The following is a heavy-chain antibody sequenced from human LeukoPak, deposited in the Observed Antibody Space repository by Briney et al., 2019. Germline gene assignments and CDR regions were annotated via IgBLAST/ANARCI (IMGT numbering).Heavy chain of an antibody. CDR1: GGTFSSYA. Sequence: GASVKVSCKASGGTFSSYAISWVRQAPGRGLEWRGGIIPIIGTANYAQKFQGRVTITTDESTSTAYMELSSLRSEDTAVYYCARERLGYCSSTSCYSWDYWGQGTLVTVSS. CDR3: ARERLGYCSSTSCYSWDY. CDR2: IIPIIGTA. J-gene: IGHJ4*02. D-gene: IGHD2-2*01. V-gene: IGHV1-69*05.